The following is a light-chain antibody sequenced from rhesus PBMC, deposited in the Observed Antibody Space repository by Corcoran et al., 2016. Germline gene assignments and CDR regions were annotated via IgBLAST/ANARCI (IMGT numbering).Light chain of an antibody. CDR2: SSS. Sequence: DIQMTQSPSSLSASAGDTVTITCRASQSFGSSVAWYQQKPGKAPKLLLYSSSILQSGVPSRFSGRKSWTDFTLTISNLQPEDIASYYCQQYYSYPLTFGGGTKVEIK. CDR3: QQYYSYPLT. J-gene: IGKJ4*01. CDR1: QSFGSS. V-gene: IGKV1-46*01.